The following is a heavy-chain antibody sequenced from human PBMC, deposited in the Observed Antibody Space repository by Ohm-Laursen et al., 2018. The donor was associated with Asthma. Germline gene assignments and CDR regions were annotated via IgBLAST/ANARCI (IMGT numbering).Heavy chain of an antibody. D-gene: IGHD6-19*01. J-gene: IGHJ3*02. CDR2: INHSGST. Sequence: TLSLTCAVYGGSFSGYYWSWIRQPPGKGLEWIGEINHSGSTNYNPSLKSRVTISVDTSKNQFSLKLSSVTAADTAVYYCARADWEWLVLAFDIWGQGTMVTVSS. V-gene: IGHV4-34*01. CDR3: ARADWEWLVLAFDI. CDR1: GGSFSGYY.